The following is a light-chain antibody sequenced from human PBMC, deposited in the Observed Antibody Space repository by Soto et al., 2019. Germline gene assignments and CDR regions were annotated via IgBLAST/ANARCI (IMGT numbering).Light chain of an antibody. CDR2: GAS. Sequence: EIVMTQSPATLSVSPGERATLSCRASQSVSSNLAWYQQKPGQAPRLLIYGASIRATGIPARFSGSGSGTAFTLTISSLHSEDFAVYYCQQYNNWPPYTFGHGTKLEIK. CDR3: QQYNNWPPYT. V-gene: IGKV3D-15*01. J-gene: IGKJ2*01. CDR1: QSVSSN.